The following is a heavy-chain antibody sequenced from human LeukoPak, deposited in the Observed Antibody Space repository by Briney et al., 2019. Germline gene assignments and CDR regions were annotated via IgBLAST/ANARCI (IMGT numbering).Heavy chain of an antibody. J-gene: IGHJ4*02. CDR3: AREKKDIVVVPAAGVDY. CDR1: GGSISSSSYY. V-gene: IGHV4-39*07. Sequence: SETLSLTCTVSGGSISSSSYYWGWIRQPPGKGLEWIGSIYYSGSTYYNPSLKSRVTISVDTSKNQFSLKLSSVTAADTAVYYCAREKKDIVVVPAAGVDYWGQGTLVTVSS. D-gene: IGHD2-2*01. CDR2: IYYSGST.